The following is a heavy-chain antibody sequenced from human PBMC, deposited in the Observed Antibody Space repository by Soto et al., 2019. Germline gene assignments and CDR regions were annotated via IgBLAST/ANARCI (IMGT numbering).Heavy chain of an antibody. J-gene: IGHJ6*02. CDR2: IYPGDSDT. D-gene: IGHD3-3*02. Sequence: GESLKISCKASGYSFSSYWIGWVRQMPGKGLEWLGVIYPGDSDTRYSPSFQGQVTISADKSIRTAYLQWSSLKASDTAIYYCARLAIFAVRIMETGAYYGMDVWGQGTTVTVSS. CDR1: GYSFSSYW. CDR3: ARLAIFAVRIMETGAYYGMDV. V-gene: IGHV5-51*01.